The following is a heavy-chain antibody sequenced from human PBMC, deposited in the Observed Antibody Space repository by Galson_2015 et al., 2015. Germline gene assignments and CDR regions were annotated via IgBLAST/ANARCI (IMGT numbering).Heavy chain of an antibody. Sequence: QSGAEVKKPGASVKVSCTASGYTFTSYGISWVRQAPGQGLEWMGWISAYNGNTNYAQKLQGRVTMTTDTSTSTAYMELRSLRSDDTAVYYCARDSGITIFSVYGMDVWGQGTTVTVSS. V-gene: IGHV1-18*01. CDR3: ARDSGITIFSVYGMDV. CDR1: GYTFTSYG. J-gene: IGHJ6*02. CDR2: ISAYNGNT. D-gene: IGHD3-9*01.